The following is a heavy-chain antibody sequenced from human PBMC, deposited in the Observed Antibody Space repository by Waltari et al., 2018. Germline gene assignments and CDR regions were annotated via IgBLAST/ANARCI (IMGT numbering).Heavy chain of an antibody. CDR1: GYTFTNYG. Sequence: QVQLVQSGAEVEKPGASVRVSCRASGYTFTNYGISGVRQVPGQGLEWMGWISAYNGITNYAQRLQGRVTLTTDTSTSTAYLDLRSLKSDDTAIYYCGRVALGSGFGPYFYYGMDVWGQGTTVTVSS. CDR2: ISAYNGIT. D-gene: IGHD6-19*01. J-gene: IGHJ6*02. CDR3: GRVALGSGFGPYFYYGMDV. V-gene: IGHV1-18*04.